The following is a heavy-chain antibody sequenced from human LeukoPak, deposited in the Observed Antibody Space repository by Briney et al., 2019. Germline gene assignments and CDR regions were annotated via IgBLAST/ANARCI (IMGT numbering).Heavy chain of an antibody. D-gene: IGHD5-24*01. CDR3: ARDRDGYNGGDY. V-gene: IGHV1-18*01. J-gene: IGHJ4*02. Sequence: GASVKVSCKASGYTFTSYGISWVRQAPGQGLECLGWIGAFSGNTNYAQTFQDRVTMTTDTSTSTAYMELRSLRYDDTAVYYCARDRDGYNGGDYWGQGTLVTVSS. CDR2: IGAFSGNT. CDR1: GYTFTSYG.